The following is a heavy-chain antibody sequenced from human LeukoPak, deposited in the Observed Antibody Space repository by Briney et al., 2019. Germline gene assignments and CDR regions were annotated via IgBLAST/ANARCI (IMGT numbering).Heavy chain of an antibody. D-gene: IGHD3-3*01. Sequence: ASVKVSCKASGYTFTGYYMHWVRQAPGQGLEWMGWINPNSGGTNYAQKFQGRVTMTRDTSISTAYMELSRLRSDDTAVYYCARAKVVVFGVVIIPPGWFDPWGQGTLVTVSS. V-gene: IGHV1-2*02. CDR2: INPNSGGT. CDR3: ARAKVVVFGVVIIPPGWFDP. CDR1: GYTFTGYY. J-gene: IGHJ5*02.